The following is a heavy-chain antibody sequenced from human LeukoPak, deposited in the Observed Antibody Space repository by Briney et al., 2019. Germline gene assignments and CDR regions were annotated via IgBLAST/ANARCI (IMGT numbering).Heavy chain of an antibody. CDR1: GYTFTGDY. D-gene: IGHD4-23*01. CDR3: ARNNYGGLYYYYYYMDV. J-gene: IGHJ6*03. Sequence: ASVKVSCKASGYTFTGDYIYWVRQAPGQGLEWMGWINTNTGNPTYAQGFTGRFVFSLDTSVSTAYLQISSLKAEDTAVYYCARNNYGGLYYYYYYMDVWGKGTTVTVSS. V-gene: IGHV7-4-1*02. CDR2: INTNTGNP.